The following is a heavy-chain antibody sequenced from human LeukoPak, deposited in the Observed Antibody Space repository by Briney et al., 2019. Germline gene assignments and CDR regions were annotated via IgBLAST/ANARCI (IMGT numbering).Heavy chain of an antibody. Sequence: GGPLSLSCAASGFTLSSYEMNWVRQAPGKGLEWVSYISSAGTMTYYADSVKGRFTISRDNAKNSLYLHMSSLRVEDTAVYYCARDRTMIVDYWGQGTLVTVSS. D-gene: IGHD3-22*01. V-gene: IGHV3-48*03. CDR1: GFTLSSYE. J-gene: IGHJ4*02. CDR2: ISSAGTMT. CDR3: ARDRTMIVDY.